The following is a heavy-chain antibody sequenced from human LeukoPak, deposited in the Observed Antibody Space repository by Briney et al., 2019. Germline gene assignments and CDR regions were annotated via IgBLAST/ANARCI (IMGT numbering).Heavy chain of an antibody. V-gene: IGHV4-39*07. CDR1: GGSISSSSYY. J-gene: IGHJ4*02. Sequence: SETLSLTCTVSGGSISSSSYYWGWIRQPPGKGLEWIGSIYYSGSTYYNPSLKSRVTISVDTSKNQFSLKLSSVTAADTAVYYCARAVGDYGSGSYFDYWGQGTLVTVSS. D-gene: IGHD3-10*01. CDR3: ARAVGDYGSGSYFDY. CDR2: IYYSGST.